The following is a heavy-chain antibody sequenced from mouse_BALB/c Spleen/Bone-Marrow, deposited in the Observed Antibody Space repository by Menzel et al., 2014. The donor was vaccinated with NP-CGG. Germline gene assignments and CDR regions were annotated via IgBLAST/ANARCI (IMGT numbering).Heavy chain of an antibody. V-gene: IGHV7-3*02. CDR2: IRNKANGYTT. CDR1: GFTFTDYY. J-gene: IGHJ2*01. Sequence: EVKLVESGGGLVQPGGSLRLSCATSGFTFTDYYMNWVRQPPGKALEWLGFIRNKANGYTTEYSASVKGRFTISRDNSQNILYLQMNTLRAEDSATYCCARDKGRVFFNYWGQGTTLTGSS. CDR3: ARDKGRVFFNY.